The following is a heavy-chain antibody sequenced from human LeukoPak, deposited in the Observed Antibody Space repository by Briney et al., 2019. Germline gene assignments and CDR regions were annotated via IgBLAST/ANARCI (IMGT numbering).Heavy chain of an antibody. CDR1: GFTVSSNY. CDR2: IYSGGST. J-gene: IGHJ4*02. Sequence: GGSLRLSCAVSGFTVSSNYMSWVRQAPGKGLEWVSIIYSGGSTYYADSVKGRFTISRDNSKNILYLQMNSLRAEDTALYYCARVGYTDTWYSSPPFDYWGQGILVTVSS. D-gene: IGHD2-15*01. V-gene: IGHV3-66*01. CDR3: ARVGYTDTWYSSPPFDY.